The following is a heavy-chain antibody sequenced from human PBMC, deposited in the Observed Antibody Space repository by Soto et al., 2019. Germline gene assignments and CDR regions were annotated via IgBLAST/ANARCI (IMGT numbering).Heavy chain of an antibody. CDR3: ALDSSRTPFDY. V-gene: IGHV3-23*01. D-gene: IGHD6-6*01. J-gene: IGHJ4*02. CDR2: ISGSGGST. CDR1: GFAFISYA. Sequence: GGSLRVACADSGFAFISYAMIFSRHSPGKGLEWVSAISGSGGSTYYADSVKGRFTISRDNSKNTLYLQMNSLRAEDTAVYYCALDSSRTPFDYWGQGSLVTVS.